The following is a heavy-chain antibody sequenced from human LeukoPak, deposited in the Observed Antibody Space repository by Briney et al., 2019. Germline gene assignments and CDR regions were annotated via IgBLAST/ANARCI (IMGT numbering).Heavy chain of an antibody. Sequence: SETLSLTCTVSGGSISSGDYYWSWIRQPPGKGLEWIGYIYYIGSTYYNPSLKSRFTISVDTSKNQFSLKLSSVTAADTAVYYCASQDTYYYDSSGYPASFDLWGRGTLVTVSS. CDR3: ASQDTYYYDSSGYPASFDL. J-gene: IGHJ2*01. V-gene: IGHV4-30-4*01. D-gene: IGHD3-22*01. CDR1: GGSISSGDYY. CDR2: IYYIGST.